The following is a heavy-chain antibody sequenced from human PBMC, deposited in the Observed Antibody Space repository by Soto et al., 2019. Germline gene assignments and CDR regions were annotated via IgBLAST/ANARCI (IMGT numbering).Heavy chain of an antibody. Sequence: VQLQESGPGLVKPSGTLSLTCAVSDGSISSSRWWSWVRQAPGKGLEWIGEIYHSGNTNYNPSLKSRVTMAVDKSRNQFSLKLSSVTAADTAVYYCARRWGEGRVDYWGQGTLVTVSS. D-gene: IGHD3-10*01. V-gene: IGHV4-4*02. J-gene: IGHJ4*02. CDR3: ARRWGEGRVDY. CDR1: DGSISSSRW. CDR2: IYHSGNT.